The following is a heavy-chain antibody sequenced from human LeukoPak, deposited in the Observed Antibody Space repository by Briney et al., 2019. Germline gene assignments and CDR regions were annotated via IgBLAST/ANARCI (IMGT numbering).Heavy chain of an antibody. CDR2: IYYSGST. V-gene: IGHV4-59*08. Sequence: GSLRLSCGASGFXFSSYAISWIRQAPGKGLKWVGDIYYSGSTNYNPSLKSQVTISVDTSNNQSALKLSSVTAADTAVYYCATHTDIAPHGSLKYWGQGTRVTVSS. J-gene: IGHJ4*02. CDR1: GFXFSSYA. D-gene: IGHD6-13*01. CDR3: ATHTDIAPHGSLKY.